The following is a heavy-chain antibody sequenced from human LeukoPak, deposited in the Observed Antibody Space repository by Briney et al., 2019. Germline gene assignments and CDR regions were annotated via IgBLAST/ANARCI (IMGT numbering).Heavy chain of an antibody. J-gene: IGHJ4*02. CDR2: IKQDESEI. CDR3: ARDGRWMQFAEGGLDY. Sequence: GESLRLSCGASGFTFSSHWMTWVRQAPGEGLEFVANIKQDESEINYADSVKGRFTISRDNAKNSVYLQMTSLRDEDTAVYYCARDGRWMQFAEGGLDYWGQGTLVIVSS. V-gene: IGHV3-7*01. D-gene: IGHD5-24*01. CDR1: GFTFSSHW.